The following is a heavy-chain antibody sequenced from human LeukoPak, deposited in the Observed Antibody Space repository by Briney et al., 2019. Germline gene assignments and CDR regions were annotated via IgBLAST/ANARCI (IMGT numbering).Heavy chain of an antibody. D-gene: IGHD2-15*01. V-gene: IGHV4-39*07. CDR1: GGSFSSSSYY. CDR2: IYYSGST. CDR3: ARVKSDTYCSGGSCYSARWWFDP. J-gene: IGHJ5*02. Sequence: TSETLSLTCTVSGGSFSSSSYYWGWIRQPPGKGLEWIGSIYYSGSTYYNPSLKSRVTISVDTSKNQFSLKLSSVTAADTAVYYCARVKSDTYCSGGSCYSARWWFDPWGQGTLVTVSS.